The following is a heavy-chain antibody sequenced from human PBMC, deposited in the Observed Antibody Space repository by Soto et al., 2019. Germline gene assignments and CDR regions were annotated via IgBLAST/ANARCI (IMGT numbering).Heavy chain of an antibody. CDR1: GYSFTSYW. J-gene: IGHJ6*02. Sequence: GDSLKISCKGSGYSFTSYWINWVRQMPGKGLEWMGIIYPGDSDTRYSPSFQGQVTISADKSINTAYLQWRGLKASDTAVYYCARQHVIPGTYCAMEVCGQATMVTLSS. CDR2: IYPGDSDT. V-gene: IGHV5-51*01. CDR3: ARQHVIPGTYCAMEV.